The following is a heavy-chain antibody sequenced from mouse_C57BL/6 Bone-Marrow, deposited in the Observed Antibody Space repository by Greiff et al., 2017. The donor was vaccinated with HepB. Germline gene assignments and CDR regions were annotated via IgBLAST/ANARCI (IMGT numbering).Heavy chain of an antibody. CDR1: GYSFTGYY. V-gene: IGHV1-42*01. CDR2: INPSTGGT. J-gene: IGHJ4*01. D-gene: IGHD2-3*01. CDR3: ARDGGYYEDYAMDY. Sequence: EVQLQQSGPEPVKPGASVKISCKASGYSFTGYYMNWVKQSPEKSLEWIGEINPSTGGTTYNQKFKAKATLTVDKSSSTAYMQLKSLTSEDSAVYYCARDGGYYEDYAMDYWGQGTSVTVSS.